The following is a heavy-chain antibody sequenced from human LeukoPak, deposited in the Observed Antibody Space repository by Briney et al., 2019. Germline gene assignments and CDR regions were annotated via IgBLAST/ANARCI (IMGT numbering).Heavy chain of an antibody. D-gene: IGHD2-21*02. Sequence: ASVKVSCKASGYTFTSYGISWVRQAPGQGLEWMGWISAYNGNTNYAQKLQGRVTMTTDTSTSTAYMELRSLRSDETAVYYCARGGEIVVVTATLDYWGQGTLVTVSS. CDR2: ISAYNGNT. J-gene: IGHJ4*02. CDR1: GYTFTSYG. CDR3: ARGGEIVVVTATLDY. V-gene: IGHV1-18*01.